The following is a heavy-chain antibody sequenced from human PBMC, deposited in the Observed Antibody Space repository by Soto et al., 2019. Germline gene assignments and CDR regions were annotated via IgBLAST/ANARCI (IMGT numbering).Heavy chain of an antibody. D-gene: IGHD6-6*01. CDR1: GFTFSSYA. V-gene: IGHV3-23*01. CDR2: ISGSGGGT. J-gene: IGHJ6*02. CDR3: AKAIAARPYYYYGMDV. Sequence: GGSLRLSCAASGFTFSSYAMSWVRQAPGKGLEWVSAISGSGGGTYYADSVKGRFTISRDNSKNTLYLQMNSLRAEDTAVYYCAKAIAARPYYYYGMDVWGQGTTVTVSS.